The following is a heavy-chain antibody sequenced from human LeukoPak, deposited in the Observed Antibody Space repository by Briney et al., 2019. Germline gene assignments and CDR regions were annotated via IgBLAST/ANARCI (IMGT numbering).Heavy chain of an antibody. D-gene: IGHD1-26*01. CDR2: IREDGGDK. CDR3: ARDRGSGSSQTHEFFEH. Sequence: GGSLRLSCAASGFTFTNYWMSWVRQAPGKGLEWVAIIREDGGDKYYVDSVKGRFTISRDNAKNSLYLQMNSLGAEDTAVYYCARDRGSGSSQTHEFFEHWGQGTLVTVSS. V-gene: IGHV3-7*01. J-gene: IGHJ1*01. CDR1: GFTFTNYW.